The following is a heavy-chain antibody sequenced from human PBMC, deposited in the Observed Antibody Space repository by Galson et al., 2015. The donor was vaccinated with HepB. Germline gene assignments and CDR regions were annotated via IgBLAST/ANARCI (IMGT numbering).Heavy chain of an antibody. CDR1: GFTFSSYE. J-gene: IGHJ3*02. CDR2: ISSSGSSI. Sequence: SLRLSCAASGFTFSSYEMNWVRQAPGKGLEWVSYISSSGSSISYADSVKGRFTISRDNAKNSLYLQMNSLRAEDTAVYYCARKVAFDIWGQGTMVTVSS. CDR3: ARKVAFDI. V-gene: IGHV3-48*03.